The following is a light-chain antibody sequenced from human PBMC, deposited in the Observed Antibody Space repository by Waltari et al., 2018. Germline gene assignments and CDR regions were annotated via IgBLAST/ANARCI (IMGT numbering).Light chain of an antibody. CDR3: QQAKSFPLT. CDR2: AAS. CDR1: QGISSS. V-gene: IGKV1-12*01. Sequence: TCRASQGISSSVAWYQQKPEKVPNLLIYAASSLQSGVPSRFSGSRSGTDFTLTISSLQPEDSSTYYCQQAKSFPLTFGPGTKVDIK. J-gene: IGKJ3*01.